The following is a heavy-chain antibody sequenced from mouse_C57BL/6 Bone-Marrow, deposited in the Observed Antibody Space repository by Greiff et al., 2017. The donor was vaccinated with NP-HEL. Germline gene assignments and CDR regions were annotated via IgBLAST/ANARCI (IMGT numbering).Heavy chain of an antibody. CDR1: GFTFSSYA. CDR3: ARDSNYPFDY. V-gene: IGHV5-4*01. D-gene: IGHD2-5*01. CDR2: ISDGGSYT. Sequence: EVMLVESGGGLVKPGGSLKLSCAASGFTFSSYAMSWVRQTPEKRLEWVANISDGGSYTYYPDNVKGRFTISRDNAKNNLYLQMSHLKSEDTAMYYCARDSNYPFDYWGQGTLVTVSA. J-gene: IGHJ3*01.